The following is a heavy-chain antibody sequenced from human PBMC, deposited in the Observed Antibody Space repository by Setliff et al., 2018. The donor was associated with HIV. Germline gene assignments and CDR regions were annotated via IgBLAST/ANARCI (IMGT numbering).Heavy chain of an antibody. J-gene: IGHJ6*03. CDR1: GGSFSNYY. CDR3: ARSGNILTDYSYYSYFTDV. D-gene: IGHD3-9*01. V-gene: IGHV4-34*01. Sequence: SETLSLTCAVYGGSFSNYYWSWIRQSPGEGLEWIGEINHGGSTNYNPSLKSRVTMSVDTSKNQFSLQLTSVTAADTAVYYCARSGNILTDYSYYSYFTDVWGGGTTVTVSS. CDR2: INHGGST.